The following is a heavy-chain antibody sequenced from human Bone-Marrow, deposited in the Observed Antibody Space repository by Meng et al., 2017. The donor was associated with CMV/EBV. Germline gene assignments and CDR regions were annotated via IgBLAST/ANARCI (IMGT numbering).Heavy chain of an antibody. J-gene: IGHJ3*02. Sequence: GESQKISCAAAGTSTSSYEINWVRQAPGKGLEWVSYMSSSGSTIYDADSVKGRFTISRDNAKNSMYLQTNSLRAEDTAVYYCARGGQYEDYGGNSEDGFDIWGQGTMVTVSS. CDR1: GTSTSSYE. V-gene: IGHV3-48*03. CDR3: ARGGQYEDYGGNSEDGFDI. CDR2: MSSSGSTI. D-gene: IGHD4-23*01.